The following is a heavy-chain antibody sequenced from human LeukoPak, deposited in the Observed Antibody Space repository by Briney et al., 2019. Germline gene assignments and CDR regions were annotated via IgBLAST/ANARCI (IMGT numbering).Heavy chain of an antibody. V-gene: IGHV3-23*01. CDR1: RFTFSTYA. D-gene: IGHD3-10*01. CDR2: ISIGGGST. Sequence: GGSLRLSCAASRFTFSTYAMSWVRQAPGMGLEWVSAISIGGGSTYYADSVKGRFTISRDDSRNTLYLQMNSLRAEDTAVYYCASDYGSGTPQYYYYYGMDVWGQGTTVTVSS. J-gene: IGHJ6*02. CDR3: ASDYGSGTPQYYYYYGMDV.